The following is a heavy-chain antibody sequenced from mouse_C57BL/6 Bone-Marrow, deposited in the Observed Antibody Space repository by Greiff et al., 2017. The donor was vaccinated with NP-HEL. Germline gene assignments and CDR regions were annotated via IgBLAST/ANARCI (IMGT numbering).Heavy chain of an antibody. Sequence: QVQLKQPGAELVKPGASVKLSCKASGYTFTSYWMHWVKQRPGRGLEWIGRIDPNSGGTKYNEKFKSKATLTVDKPSSTAYMQLSSLTSEDSAVYYCARPLYGSYWYFDVWGTGTTVTVSS. CDR2: IDPNSGGT. CDR3: ARPLYGSYWYFDV. V-gene: IGHV1-72*01. J-gene: IGHJ1*03. D-gene: IGHD1-1*01. CDR1: GYTFTSYW.